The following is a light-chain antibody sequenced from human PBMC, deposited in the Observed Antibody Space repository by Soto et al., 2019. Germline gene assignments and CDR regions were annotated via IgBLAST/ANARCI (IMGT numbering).Light chain of an antibody. CDR2: XXX. J-gene: IGKJ1*01. CDR1: QSVRSN. CDR3: QQYNIWPKT. V-gene: IGKV3-15*01. Sequence: EIVMTQSPATLSVSPGERATLSCRASQSVRSNLAXXQQXXXXXXXXXXXXXXTRATDIPARFRGSGSGTEFTLAITSLQSEDFAVYYCQQYNIWPKTFGEGTKVDNK.